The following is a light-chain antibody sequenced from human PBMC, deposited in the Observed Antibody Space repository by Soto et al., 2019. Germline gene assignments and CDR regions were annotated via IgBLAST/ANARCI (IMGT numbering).Light chain of an antibody. CDR2: DVS. CDR1: SSDVGGYNR. Sequence: QSALTQPPSVSGSPGQSVTISCTGTSSDVGGYNRVSWYQQPPGKAPKLLIYDVSNRPSGGSTRFSGSKSGNTASLTISGLQAEDEADYYCTSYATGSAYVFGPGIKLTVL. J-gene: IGLJ1*01. CDR3: TSYATGSAYV. V-gene: IGLV2-18*02.